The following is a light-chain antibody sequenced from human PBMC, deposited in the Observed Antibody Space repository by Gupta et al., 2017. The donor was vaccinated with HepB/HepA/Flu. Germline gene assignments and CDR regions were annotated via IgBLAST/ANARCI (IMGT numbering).Light chain of an antibody. J-gene: IGLJ1*01. CDR1: SSNIGAGYD. Sequence: QSVLTQPPSVSGAPGQRVTIPCTGSSSNIGAGYDVHWYQQLPGTAPKVLIFGNSNRPSGVPDRFSGSKSGSSASLAITGLQAEDEADYYCQSYDSGHYVFGSGTKVAVL. CDR3: QSYDSGHYV. CDR2: GNS. V-gene: IGLV1-40*01.